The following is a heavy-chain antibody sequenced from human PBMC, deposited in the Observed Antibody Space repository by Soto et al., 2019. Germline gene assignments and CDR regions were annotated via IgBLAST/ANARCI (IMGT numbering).Heavy chain of an antibody. CDR1: GGSMSGYY. CDR2: VYYTGST. D-gene: IGHD6-6*01. Sequence: LSLTCRVSGGSMSGYYWSWIRQAPGKGLEWIGYVYYTGSTNYNPSLQSRVTISVDTSNKQFSLSLRLVTAADTAVYFCARSIAVPSSHIDHWGQGIRVTVSS. V-gene: IGHV4-59*01. CDR3: ARSIAVPSSHIDH. J-gene: IGHJ4*02.